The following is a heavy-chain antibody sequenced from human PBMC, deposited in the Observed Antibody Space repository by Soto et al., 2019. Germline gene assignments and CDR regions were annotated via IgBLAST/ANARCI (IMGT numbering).Heavy chain of an antibody. CDR1: GFGFTNSW. V-gene: IGHV3-15*07. CDR3: PSAAQDCTSTTCKAY. Sequence: EVQVVESGGGLVKPGGSLRLSCAASGFGFTNSWMNWVRQAPGKGLEWVGRIKSTNDGGTTHYAAPVQGRFTISRNDSKTTIHLQMNSLKTEDTAVYYCPSAAQDCTSTTCKAYWGQGTPVTVSS. CDR2: IKSTNDGGTT. J-gene: IGHJ4*02. D-gene: IGHD2-2*01.